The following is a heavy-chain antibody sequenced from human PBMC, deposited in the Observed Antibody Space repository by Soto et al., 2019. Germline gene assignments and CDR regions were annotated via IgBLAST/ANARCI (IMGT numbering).Heavy chain of an antibody. Sequence: EVQLVESGGGLVQPGGSLKLSCAASGFTFSGSAMHWVRQASGKGLEWVGRIRSKANSYATAYAASVKGRFTISRDDSKKTAYLQMNSLKTEDTAVYYCTSRDGYNLPQEDYWGQGTLVTVSS. CDR2: IRSKANSYAT. V-gene: IGHV3-73*01. CDR1: GFTFSGSA. CDR3: TSRDGYNLPQEDY. D-gene: IGHD1-1*01. J-gene: IGHJ4*02.